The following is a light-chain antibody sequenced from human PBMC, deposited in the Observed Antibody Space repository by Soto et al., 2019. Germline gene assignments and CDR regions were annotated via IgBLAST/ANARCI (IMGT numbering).Light chain of an antibody. J-gene: IGKJ2*01. CDR2: GAS. V-gene: IGKV3-20*01. CDR3: QHYDSSRYT. CDR1: QSVNSSY. Sequence: EIVLTQSPGTLPLSPGERATLSCRASQSVNSSYLAGYQQKPDQAPRLLIFGASRRATGIPNRLSGSGSGTDFTLTISRLEPEDFAVYFCQHYDSSRYTFGQGTKLEI.